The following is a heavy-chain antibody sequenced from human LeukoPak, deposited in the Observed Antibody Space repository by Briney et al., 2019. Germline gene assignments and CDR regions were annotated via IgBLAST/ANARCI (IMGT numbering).Heavy chain of an antibody. Sequence: PGGSLRLSCAASGFTSSAYDMHWVRQITGGGLEWVSTSGTVGDTFYSDSVKGRFTISRENAKNSVHLQMNSLRVEDTAVYYCTSWGDTTAEYFQRWGQGTLVTVSS. J-gene: IGHJ1*01. CDR1: GFTSSAYD. CDR3: TSWGDTTAEYFQR. CDR2: SGTVGDT. V-gene: IGHV3-13*04. D-gene: IGHD2-21*02.